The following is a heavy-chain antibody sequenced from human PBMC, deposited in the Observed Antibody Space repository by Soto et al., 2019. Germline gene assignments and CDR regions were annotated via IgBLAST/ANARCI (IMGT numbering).Heavy chain of an antibody. V-gene: IGHV4-61*08. Sequence: PSETLSLTCTLSGVSISSGGYSWSWIRQPPGKGLEWIGYIYYSGSTNYNPSLKSRVTISVDTSKNQFSLKLTSVTAADTAVYYCARDNGYSYGYNLDHWGQGTLVTVSS. J-gene: IGHJ4*02. CDR1: GVSISSGGYS. CDR2: IYYSGST. D-gene: IGHD5-18*01. CDR3: ARDNGYSYGYNLDH.